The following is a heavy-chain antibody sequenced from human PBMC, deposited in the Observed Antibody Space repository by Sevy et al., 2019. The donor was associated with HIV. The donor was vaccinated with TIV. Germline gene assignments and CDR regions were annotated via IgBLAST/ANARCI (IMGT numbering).Heavy chain of an antibody. CDR3: AKALNPALESIIEVILRTLKGFDV. CDR2: ISGPGLST. Sequence: GGSLRLSCTASGFTFNTHAMTWVRQAPGKGLEWVSVISGPGLSTYYADSVKGRFTISRDNSKNTLYLQMNSLKVDETATYYCAKALNPALESIIEVILRTLKGFDVWGQGTMVTVSS. J-gene: IGHJ3*01. D-gene: IGHD1-1*01. V-gene: IGHV3-23*01. CDR1: GFTFNTHA.